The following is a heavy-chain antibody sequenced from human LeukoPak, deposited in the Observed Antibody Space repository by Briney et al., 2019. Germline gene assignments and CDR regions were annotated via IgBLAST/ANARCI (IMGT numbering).Heavy chain of an antibody. J-gene: IGHJ4*02. D-gene: IGHD3-10*01. CDR3: ARDLGNYYGSGSPDY. CDR1: GYTFTGDY. Sequence: ASLKVSCKASGYTFTGDYMHWVRQAPGQGLEWMVRINPNSGGTNYAQKFQGRFTMTRDTSISTAYMELSRLRSDDTAVYYCARDLGNYYGSGSPDYWGQGTLVTVSS. CDR2: INPNSGGT. V-gene: IGHV1-2*06.